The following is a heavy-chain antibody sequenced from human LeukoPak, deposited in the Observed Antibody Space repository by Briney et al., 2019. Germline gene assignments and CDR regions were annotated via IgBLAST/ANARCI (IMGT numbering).Heavy chain of an antibody. CDR2: IYYSGRT. J-gene: IGHJ5*02. CDR1: GGSFSGYY. Sequence: SETLSLTCAVYGGSFSGYYWSWIRQPPGKGLEWIGSIYYSGRTYYNPSLKSRVTMSVDTSKNRFSLKVTYVTAADTAVYYCARRGYSNYVPRGWFDPWGQGTLVTVSS. D-gene: IGHD4-11*01. V-gene: IGHV4-34*01. CDR3: ARRGYSNYVPRGWFDP.